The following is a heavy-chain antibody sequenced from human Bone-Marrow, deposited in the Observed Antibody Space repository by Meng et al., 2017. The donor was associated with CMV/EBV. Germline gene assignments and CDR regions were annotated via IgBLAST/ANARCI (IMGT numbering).Heavy chain of an antibody. V-gene: IGHV3-30*04. CDR2: ISYDGSNK. J-gene: IGHJ4*02. Sequence: GGSLRLSCAASGFTFSSYAMHWVRQAPGKGLEWVAVISYDGSNKYYADSVKGRFTTSRDNSKNTLYLQMNSLRAEDTAVYYCARDGYYYGSGGPAHIDYWGQGTLVTVSS. D-gene: IGHD3-10*01. CDR3: ARDGYYYGSGGPAHIDY. CDR1: GFTFSSYA.